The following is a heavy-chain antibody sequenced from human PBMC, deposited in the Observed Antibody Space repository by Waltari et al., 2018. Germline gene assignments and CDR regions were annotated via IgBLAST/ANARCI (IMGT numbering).Heavy chain of an antibody. CDR3: AKSGGDGQMSWYLDR. V-gene: IGHV3-23*01. CDR2: ISASGSAA. Sequence: EVQLLESGGGLEQPGGFMRLSCSVSGFTFGIHSMAWVRQSARKGLEWVSGISASGSAAYYEESVKGRFTISRDNSRNTLYLRMDNLRSEDTAMYYCAKSGGDGQMSWYLDRWGRGTLVLVSS. D-gene: IGHD2-21*02. J-gene: IGHJ2*01. CDR1: GFTFGIHS.